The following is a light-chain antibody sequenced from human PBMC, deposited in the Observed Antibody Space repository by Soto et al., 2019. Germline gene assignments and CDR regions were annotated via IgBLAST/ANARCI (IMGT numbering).Light chain of an antibody. V-gene: IGKV1-39*01. Sequence: DIQMTQSPSSLSASVGDRVTITCRAKESVSSYVNWYQQKPGKAPKLLIYAASSLQSGVPARFSGSGSVTDFTITISGMQPEDFATYYCQQSYSKWTFGQGNKVEIK. J-gene: IGKJ1*01. CDR3: QQSYSKWT. CDR2: AAS. CDR1: ESVSSY.